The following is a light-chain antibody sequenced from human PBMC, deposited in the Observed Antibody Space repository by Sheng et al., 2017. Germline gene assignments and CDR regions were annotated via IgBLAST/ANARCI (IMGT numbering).Light chain of an antibody. CDR1: QGISTY. V-gene: IGKV1-9*01. Sequence: DIQMTQSPSTLSASVGDRVTITCRASQGISTYLGWYQQKPGKAPKLLIYAASSLHSGVPSRFSGSGSGTDFTLTISNLQPEDFATYYCQRLDNYPLTFGGGTKVEIK. CDR2: AAS. J-gene: IGKJ4*01. CDR3: QRLDNYPLT.